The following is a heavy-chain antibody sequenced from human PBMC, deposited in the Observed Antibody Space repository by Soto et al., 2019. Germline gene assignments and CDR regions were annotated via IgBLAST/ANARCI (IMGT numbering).Heavy chain of an antibody. V-gene: IGHV2-5*02. Sequence: QITLKESGPTLVKPTQTLTLTCTFSGFSLSTYGMGMGWIRQPPGKAPEWLSVIYWDDDKRYSPSLKSRLTITKDTPKRRVVLTMTDVDPVDTATYYCANVFCRGIYHYFDYWGQGSLVTVSS. D-gene: IGHD2-21*01. CDR1: GFSLSTYGMG. J-gene: IGHJ4*02. CDR2: IYWDDDK. CDR3: ANVFCRGIYHYFDY.